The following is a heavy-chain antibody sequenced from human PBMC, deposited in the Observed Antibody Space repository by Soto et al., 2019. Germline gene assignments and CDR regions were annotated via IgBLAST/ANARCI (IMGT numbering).Heavy chain of an antibody. CDR1: GFHLIDSA. J-gene: IGHJ6*03. CDR2: IRSMTNNYAT. V-gene: IGHV3-73*01. Sequence: EVQVVDSGGRLVQPGGSLKLACLASGFHLIDSAIHWVRKASGKGLEWVGRIRSMTNNYATTYAAPVKGRFTLSRDDSRNLTSLQMNTLKSEDTAVYYCTRRERGQFRHSFSYYSMDVWGKGATVAVPS. CDR3: TRRERGQFRHSFSYYSMDV. D-gene: IGHD2-15*01.